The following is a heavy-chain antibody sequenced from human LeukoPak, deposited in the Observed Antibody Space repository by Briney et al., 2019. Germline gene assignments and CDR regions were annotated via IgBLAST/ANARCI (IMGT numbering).Heavy chain of an antibody. CDR1: GGTFSSYS. V-gene: IGHV1-69*04. D-gene: IGHD6-19*01. CDR2: IIPTLGIA. J-gene: IGHJ4*02. CDR3: AGEEERGVTVAGTAFAY. Sequence: EASVKVSCKASGGTFSSYSITWVRQAPGQGLEWMGRIIPTLGIANYAQKFQGRATITADKSTSTAYMELSSLRSEDTAVYYGAGEEERGVTVAGTAFAYWGQGTLVTVPS.